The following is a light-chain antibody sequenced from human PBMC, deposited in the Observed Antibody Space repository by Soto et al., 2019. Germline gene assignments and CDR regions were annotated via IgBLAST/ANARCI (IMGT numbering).Light chain of an antibody. Sequence: QSVLTQPPSVSAAPGQKVTISCSGSSSNIGNNYVSWYQQLPGTAPKLLIYDNNKRPPGIPDRFSGSKSGTSATLGITGLQTGDEADYYCCSYAGSYTSGHVFGTGTKLTVL. CDR2: DNN. J-gene: IGLJ1*01. V-gene: IGLV1-51*01. CDR1: SSNIGNNY. CDR3: CSYAGSYTSGHV.